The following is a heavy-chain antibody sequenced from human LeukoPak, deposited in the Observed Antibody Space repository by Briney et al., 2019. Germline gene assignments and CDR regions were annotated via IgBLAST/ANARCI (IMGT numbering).Heavy chain of an antibody. V-gene: IGHV3-21*01. D-gene: IGHD3-10*01. CDR1: GFTFSTYS. Sequence: GGSLRLSCVASGFTFSTYSMNWVRQAPGKGLEWVSSISSSSSYIYYADSVKGRFTISRDNAKNSLFLQVNSLRAEDTAVYYCARVDSSSGSYDYWGQGTLVTVSS. CDR2: ISSSSSYI. J-gene: IGHJ4*02. CDR3: ARVDSSSGSYDY.